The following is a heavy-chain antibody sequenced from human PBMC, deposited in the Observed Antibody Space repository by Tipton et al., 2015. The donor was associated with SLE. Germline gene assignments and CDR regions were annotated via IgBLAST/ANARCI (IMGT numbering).Heavy chain of an antibody. D-gene: IGHD2-15*01. CDR3: AREDPVFDAFDI. Sequence: TLSLTCVAYGGSFTGYYWSWIRQPPGKGLEWIGEIDHSGSANYNPSLESRLTISGDTSKKQFSLKLTSVTAADTAVYYCAREDPVFDAFDIWGQGTMVTVSS. V-gene: IGHV4-34*01. J-gene: IGHJ3*02. CDR1: GGSFTGYY. CDR2: IDHSGSA.